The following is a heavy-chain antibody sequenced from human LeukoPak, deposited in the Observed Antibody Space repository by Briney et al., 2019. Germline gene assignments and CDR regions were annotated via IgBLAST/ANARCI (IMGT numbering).Heavy chain of an antibody. CDR2: IRGSGGST. V-gene: IGHV3-23*01. Sequence: PGGSLRLSCAASGFTFSSYAMSWVRQAPGKGLEWVSAIRGSGGSTYYADSVKGRFTISRENSKNPLYLQMNSLRAEDTAVYYCAKDSDPKLLWFGEPPSPLDYWGQGTLVTVSS. D-gene: IGHD3-10*01. CDR3: AKDSDPKLLWFGEPPSPLDY. J-gene: IGHJ4*02. CDR1: GFTFSSYA.